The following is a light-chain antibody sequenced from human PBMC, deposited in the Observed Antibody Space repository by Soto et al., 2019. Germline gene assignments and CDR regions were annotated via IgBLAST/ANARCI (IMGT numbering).Light chain of an antibody. CDR2: ETS. CDR3: QQYGSSPWT. Sequence: EIVLTQSPGTLSLSPGERATLSCRASQSVRDSHLAWYQQKPCQAPSLLIYETSSRATGIPDRFRGSGSGTEIALTITSVEPEDVAIYFCQQYGSSPWTFGQGTKVEI. CDR1: QSVRDSH. J-gene: IGKJ1*01. V-gene: IGKV3-20*01.